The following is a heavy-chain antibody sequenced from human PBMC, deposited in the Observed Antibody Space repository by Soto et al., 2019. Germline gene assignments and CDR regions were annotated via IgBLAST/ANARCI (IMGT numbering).Heavy chain of an antibody. V-gene: IGHV4-34*01. CDR3: ARSSVRGWSY. CDR2: ITHSGST. CDR1: GGSFSGYY. Sequence: SETLSLTCAVYGGSFSGYYWTWIRQPPGKGLEWIGEITHSGSTNYNPSLKSRVTISADTSKNQFSLNLNSVTAADTAVYYCARSSVRGWSYWGQGTLVTVS. D-gene: IGHD3-10*02. J-gene: IGHJ4*02.